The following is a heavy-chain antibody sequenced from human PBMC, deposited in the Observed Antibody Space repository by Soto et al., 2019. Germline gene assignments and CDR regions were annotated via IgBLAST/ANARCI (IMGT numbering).Heavy chain of an antibody. V-gene: IGHV2-5*02. D-gene: IGHD3-3*01. CDR1: GFSLTTSGVG. Sequence: QITLNESGPTQVNPRQTLTLTCTFSGFSLTTSGVGVGWIRQSPGKAPECLALIYWDDDKLYSPSLKSRLTITKDTSKNQVVLTMADLDPADTATYSCAHRVLRTVFGLVTTTAIYFDFWGQGTPVAVSS. CDR3: AHRVLRTVFGLVTTTAIYFDF. J-gene: IGHJ4*02. CDR2: IYWDDDK.